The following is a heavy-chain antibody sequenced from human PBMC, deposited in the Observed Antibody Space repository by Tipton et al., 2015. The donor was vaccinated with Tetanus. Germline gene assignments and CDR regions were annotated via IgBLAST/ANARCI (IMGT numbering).Heavy chain of an antibody. CDR2: IFHSGSP. J-gene: IGHJ5*02. V-gene: IGHV4-30-2*01. CDR1: GASISSAA. CDR3: ARGRGDTGTVNWFDP. Sequence: TLSLTCDVSGASISSAAWTWIRQPSGKGLEWIGHIFHSGSPNYNPSLKSRVTISVDTSENQMSLRLTSVTAADTAVYYCARGRGDTGTVNWFDPWGQGTLVTVSS. D-gene: IGHD1-1*01.